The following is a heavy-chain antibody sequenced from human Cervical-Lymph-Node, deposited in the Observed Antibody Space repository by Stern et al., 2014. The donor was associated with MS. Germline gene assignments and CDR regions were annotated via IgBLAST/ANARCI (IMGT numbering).Heavy chain of an antibody. D-gene: IGHD2-21*02. CDR3: ARLVVTRAAEAFDT. Sequence: QVQLQESGPGLVKPSETLSLTCTVSGGSVSSTFFWGWIRPSPGKTLEWIGNIHYGGTTHYSPSLRSQSTMSADKSKDQFSLRRTSVTAADTAVYYCARLVVTRAAEAFDTWGQGAMISVSS. CDR2: IHYGGTT. CDR1: GGSVSSTFF. J-gene: IGHJ3*02. V-gene: IGHV4-39*01.